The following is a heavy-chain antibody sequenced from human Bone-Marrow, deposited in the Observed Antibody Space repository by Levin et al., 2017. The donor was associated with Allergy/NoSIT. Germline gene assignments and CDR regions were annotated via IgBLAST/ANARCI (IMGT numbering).Heavy chain of an antibody. CDR3: ARDPGNYDFWTGYMERWFDP. J-gene: IGHJ5*02. D-gene: IGHD3-3*01. V-gene: IGHV1-2*02. CDR2: ISPNSGDA. CDR1: GYTFTGHY. Sequence: ASVKVSCKASGYTFTGHYMHWVRQAPGQGLEWMGWISPNSGDAKYAQKFQARVTLTRDTSINTTYMELSSLTSYDTAVYYCARDPGNYDFWTGYMERWFDPWGQGTLVTVSS.